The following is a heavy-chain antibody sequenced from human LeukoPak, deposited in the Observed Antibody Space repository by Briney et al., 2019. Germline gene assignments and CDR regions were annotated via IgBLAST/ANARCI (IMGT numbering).Heavy chain of an antibody. CDR2: INPTSGAT. Sequence: ASVRVSCKPSGYTFTVYYIHWVRQAPRQGLEWMGWINPTSGATNYAPKFQGRVTMTRDTSISTAYMELNSLRSDDTAVYFCARGVVAATFYYYMDVWGKGTTVTVSS. D-gene: IGHD2-15*01. V-gene: IGHV1-2*02. CDR3: ARGVVAATFYYYMDV. CDR1: GYTFTVYY. J-gene: IGHJ6*03.